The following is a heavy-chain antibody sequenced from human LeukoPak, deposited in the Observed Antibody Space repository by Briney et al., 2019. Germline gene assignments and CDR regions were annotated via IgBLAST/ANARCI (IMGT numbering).Heavy chain of an antibody. Sequence: GGSPRLSCAASGFTFSSYGMPWVRQAPGKGLEWVAVISYDGSNKYYADSVKGRFTISRDNSKNTLYLHMNSLRAEDTAVYYCAKDQGYDSSYFDYWGQGTLVTVSS. CDR2: ISYDGSNK. V-gene: IGHV3-30*18. D-gene: IGHD3-22*01. CDR3: AKDQGYDSSYFDY. CDR1: GFTFSSYG. J-gene: IGHJ4*01.